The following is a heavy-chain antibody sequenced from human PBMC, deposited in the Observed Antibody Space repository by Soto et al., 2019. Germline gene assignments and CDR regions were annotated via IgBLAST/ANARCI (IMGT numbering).Heavy chain of an antibody. CDR3: ARDIAARPGLGYYYGMDV. CDR2: ISYDGSNK. V-gene: IGHV3-30-3*01. D-gene: IGHD6-6*01. CDR1: GFTFSSYA. J-gene: IGHJ6*02. Sequence: QVQLVESGGGVVQPGRSLRLSCAASGFTFSSYAMHWVRQAPGEGLEWVAVISYDGSNKYYADSVKGRFTISRDNSKNTLYLQMNSLRAEDTAVYYCARDIAARPGLGYYYGMDVWGQGTTVTVSS.